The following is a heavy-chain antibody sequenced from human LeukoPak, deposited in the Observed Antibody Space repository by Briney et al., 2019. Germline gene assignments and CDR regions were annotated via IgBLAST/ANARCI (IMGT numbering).Heavy chain of an antibody. J-gene: IGHJ6*03. CDR1: GFTFSSYS. D-gene: IGHD6-13*01. CDR3: ARDQQGVAAAGYYMDV. CDR2: ISSSSSYI. V-gene: IGHV3-21*01. Sequence: PGGSLRLSCAASGFTFSSYSMNWVRQAPGKGLEWVSSISSSSSYIYYADSVKGRFTISRDNAKNSLYLQMNSLRAEDTAVYYCARDQQGVAAAGYYMDVWGKGTTVTVSS.